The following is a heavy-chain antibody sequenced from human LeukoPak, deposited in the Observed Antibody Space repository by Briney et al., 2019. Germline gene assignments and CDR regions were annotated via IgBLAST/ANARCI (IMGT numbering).Heavy chain of an antibody. CDR3: ARHIWGRDFWSGYRD. D-gene: IGHD3-3*01. J-gene: IGHJ4*02. Sequence: GESLKISCKGSGYSFTSYWIGWVRQMPGKGLEWMGVIYPGDSDTRYSPSFQGQVTISADKSISTAYLQWSSLKASDTAMYYCARHIWGRDFWSGYRDWGQGTLVTVSS. V-gene: IGHV5-51*01. CDR2: IYPGDSDT. CDR1: GYSFTSYW.